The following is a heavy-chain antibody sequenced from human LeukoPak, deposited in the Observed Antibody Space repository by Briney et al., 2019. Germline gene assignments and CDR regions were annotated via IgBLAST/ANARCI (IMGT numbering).Heavy chain of an antibody. V-gene: IGHV6-1*01. J-gene: IGHJ4*02. CDR2: TYYRSKWYH. CDR1: GDSVSSNSAA. Sequence: SQTLSLTCAISGDSVSSNSAAWNWIRQSPSRGLEWLGRTYYRSKWYHEYAVSVKSRIIINPDISKNQFSLQLNSVTPEDTAVCYCARGLPSSSWESFEYWGQGTLVTVSS. CDR3: ARGLPSSSWESFEY. D-gene: IGHD6-13*01.